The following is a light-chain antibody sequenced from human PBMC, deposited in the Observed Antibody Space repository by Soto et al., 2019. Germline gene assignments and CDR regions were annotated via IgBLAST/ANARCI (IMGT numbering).Light chain of an antibody. CDR1: QGVGSNY. V-gene: IGKV3-20*01. CDR2: GAS. Sequence: EIVLTQSPGTLSLSPGERATLSCKASQGVGSNYLAWYQQKPGQAPRPLIYGASSRATGIPDRFSGSGSGADFKLTISRLEPEDCAVYYCQQYGGSPWTFGQGTTVEIK. J-gene: IGKJ1*01. CDR3: QQYGGSPWT.